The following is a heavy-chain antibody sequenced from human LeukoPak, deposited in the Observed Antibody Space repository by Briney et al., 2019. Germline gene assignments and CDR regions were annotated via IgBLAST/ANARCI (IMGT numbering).Heavy chain of an antibody. CDR2: IRTKTGAGTT. CDR3: TPIGGSYGAEFFDY. D-gene: IGHD1-26*01. Sequence: GGTLRLSCAASGFTFSNAWMSWVRQPPGKGLEWVGRIRTKTGAGTTAYAAPVQGRFTISRDDSTNTLYLQLDSLKTEDTAVYYCTPIGGSYGAEFFDYWGQGTLVTVSP. J-gene: IGHJ4*02. V-gene: IGHV3-15*01. CDR1: GFTFSNAW.